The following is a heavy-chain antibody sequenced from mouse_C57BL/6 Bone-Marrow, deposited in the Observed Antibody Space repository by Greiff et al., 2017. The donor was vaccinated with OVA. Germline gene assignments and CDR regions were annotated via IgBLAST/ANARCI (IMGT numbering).Heavy chain of an antibody. CDR2: IWSGGST. CDR1: GFSLTSYG. CDR3: ASVPLYYGSSHWYFDV. D-gene: IGHD1-1*01. Sequence: QVQLKESGPGLVQPSQSLSITCPVSGFSLTSYGVHWVRQSPGKGLEWLGVIWSGGSTDYNAAFISRLSISKDNSKSQVFFKMNSLQADDTARYYCASVPLYYGSSHWYFDVWGTGTTVTVSS. V-gene: IGHV2-2*01. J-gene: IGHJ1*03.